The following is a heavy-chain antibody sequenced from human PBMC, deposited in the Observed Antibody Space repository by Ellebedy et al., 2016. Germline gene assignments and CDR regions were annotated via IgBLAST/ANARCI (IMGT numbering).Heavy chain of an antibody. J-gene: IGHJ2*01. D-gene: IGHD3-10*01. Sequence: SETLSLXXTVSGGSISSYYWSWIRQPPGKGLEWIGYIYYSGSTNYNPSLKSRVTISVDTSKNQFSLKLSSVTAADTAVYYCARGLLWFGEDTANIHWYFDLWGRGTLVTVSS. CDR2: IYYSGST. CDR3: ARGLLWFGEDTANIHWYFDL. V-gene: IGHV4-59*01. CDR1: GGSISSYY.